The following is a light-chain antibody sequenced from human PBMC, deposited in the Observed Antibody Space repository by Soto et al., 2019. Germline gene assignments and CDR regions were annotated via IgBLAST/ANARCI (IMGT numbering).Light chain of an antibody. CDR1: SSDIGGYNY. CDR3: SSYASSNNLGV. V-gene: IGLV2-8*01. J-gene: IGLJ3*02. CDR2: EVS. Sequence: QSALTQPPSASGSPGQSVTISCTGTSSDIGGYNYVSWYQHHPGKAPKVMIYEVSKRPSGVPDRFSGSKSGNTASLTVSGLQPADEADYYCSSYASSNNLGVFGGGTKLTVL.